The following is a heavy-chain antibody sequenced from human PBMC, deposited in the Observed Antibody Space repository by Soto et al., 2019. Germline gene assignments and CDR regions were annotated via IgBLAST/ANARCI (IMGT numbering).Heavy chain of an antibody. D-gene: IGHD4-17*01. CDR3: ARAWATTVTPYYYYYYMDV. J-gene: IGHJ6*03. Sequence: QVQLQESGPGLVKPSETLSLTCTVSGGSISSYYWSWIRQPPGQGLEWIGHIYYSGSTNYNPSLKSRVTLSVDTSKNQFSLKLSSVTAADTAVYYCARAWATTVTPYYYYYYMDVWGKGTTVTVSS. V-gene: IGHV4-59*08. CDR1: GGSISSYY. CDR2: IYYSGST.